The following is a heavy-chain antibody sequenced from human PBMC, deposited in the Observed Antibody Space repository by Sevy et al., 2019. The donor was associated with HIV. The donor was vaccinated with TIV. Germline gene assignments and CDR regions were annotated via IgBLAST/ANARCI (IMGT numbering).Heavy chain of an antibody. CDR3: AGEAIVSPDAFDI. Sequence: GGSLRLSCAASGFIFSDYYMNWIRQAPGKGLEWVSYISSTSGSDIYYADSVKGRFTISGDNAKNSLYLQMNSLRAEDTAVYYCAGEAIVSPDAFDIWGQGTMVTVSS. CDR1: GFIFSDYY. V-gene: IGHV3-11*01. CDR2: ISSTSGSDI. D-gene: IGHD2-15*01. J-gene: IGHJ3*02.